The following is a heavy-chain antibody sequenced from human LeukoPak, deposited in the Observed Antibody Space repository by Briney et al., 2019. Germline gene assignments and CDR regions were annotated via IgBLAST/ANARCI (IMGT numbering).Heavy chain of an antibody. V-gene: IGHV3-21*01. CDR2: ISSSSSYI. J-gene: IGHJ4*02. CDR1: GFTFSSYS. Sequence: GGSLRLSCAASGFTFSSYSMNWVRPAPGQGLEWVSSISSSSSYISYADPVKGRFTISRDNSKNTLYLRMNSLRAEDTAVYYCAKDLTTVTTQGDYWGQGTLVTVSS. D-gene: IGHD4-17*01. CDR3: AKDLTTVTTQGDY.